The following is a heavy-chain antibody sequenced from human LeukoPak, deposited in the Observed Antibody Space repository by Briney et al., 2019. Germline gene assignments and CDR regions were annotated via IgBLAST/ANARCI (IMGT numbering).Heavy chain of an antibody. CDR2: ISYDGSNK. V-gene: IGHV3-30*18. CDR3: AKGIPSDF. CDR1: GFTFSSYG. Sequence: PGRSLRLSCAASGFTFSSYGMHWVRQAPGKGLEWVAVISYDGSNKYYADSVKGRFTISRDNSKNTLYLQMNSLRAEDTAVYYCAKGIPSDFWGQRTLVTVSS. J-gene: IGHJ4*02.